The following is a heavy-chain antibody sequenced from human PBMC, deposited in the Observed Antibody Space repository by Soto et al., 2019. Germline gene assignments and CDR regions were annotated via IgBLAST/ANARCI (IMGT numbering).Heavy chain of an antibody. D-gene: IGHD3-10*01. CDR3: ARVGGYPVPTE. CDR2: IIPIFGTA. V-gene: IGHV1-69*13. CDR1: GGTLSSYA. Sequence: AAPVKGSCKASGGTLSSYAISWGGQAPGQGLEWMGGIIPIFGTANYSQKFQGRVTITADESTSTAYMELSSLRSEDTAVYYCARVGGYPVPTEWGQGTLVTVSS. J-gene: IGHJ4*02.